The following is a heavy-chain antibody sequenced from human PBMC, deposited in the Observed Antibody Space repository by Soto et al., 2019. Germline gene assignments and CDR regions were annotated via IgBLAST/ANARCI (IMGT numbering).Heavy chain of an antibody. CDR2: IYHSGST. CDR3: ARGDYYDSSGYHNAFDI. V-gene: IGHV4-30-2*01. Sequence: PSETLSLTCAVSGGSISSGGYSWSWIRQPPGKGLEWIGYIYHSGSTYYNPSLKSRVTISVDRSKNQFSLKLSSVTAADTAVYYCARGDYYDSSGYHNAFDIWGQGTMVTVSS. CDR1: GGSISSGGYS. D-gene: IGHD3-22*01. J-gene: IGHJ3*02.